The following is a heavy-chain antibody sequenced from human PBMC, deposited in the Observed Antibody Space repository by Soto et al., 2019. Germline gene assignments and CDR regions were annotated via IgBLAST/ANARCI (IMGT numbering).Heavy chain of an antibody. V-gene: IGHV3-30-3*01. CDR3: ARRQRGGDAFDI. CDR2: ISYDGSNK. Sequence: ESGGGVVQPGRSLRLSCAASGFTFSSYAMHWVRQAPGKGLEWVAVISYDGSNKYYADSVKGRFTISRDNSKNTLYLQMNSLRAEDTAVYYCARRQRGGDAFDIWGQGTMVTVSS. D-gene: IGHD3-16*01. J-gene: IGHJ3*02. CDR1: GFTFSSYA.